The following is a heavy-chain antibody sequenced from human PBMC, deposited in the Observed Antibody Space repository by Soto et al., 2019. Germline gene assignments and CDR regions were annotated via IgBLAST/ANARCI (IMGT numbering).Heavy chain of an antibody. V-gene: IGHV2-5*02. Sequence: SGPTLVKPTQTLTLTCTFSGFSLSTSGVGVGWIRQPPGKALEWLALIYWDDDKRYSPSLKRRLTITKDTSKNQVVLTMTNMDPVDTATYYCAHTRGIVDTAMATRGWFDPWGQGTLVTVSS. CDR2: IYWDDDK. CDR3: AHTRGIVDTAMATRGWFDP. D-gene: IGHD5-18*01. J-gene: IGHJ5*02. CDR1: GFSLSTSGVG.